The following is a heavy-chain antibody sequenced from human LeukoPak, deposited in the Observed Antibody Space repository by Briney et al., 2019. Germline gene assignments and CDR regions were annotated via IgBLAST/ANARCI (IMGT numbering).Heavy chain of an antibody. CDR3: ARDPNGDYIGAFDM. Sequence: GGSLRLSCVASGFIFSTHAMSWVRLAPGRGLEWVSTISDSGGSTYYTESVKGRFTISRDNSMSTLSLQMKSLRVEDTAVYYCARDPNGDYIGAFDMWGPGTKVTVSS. CDR1: GFIFSTHA. D-gene: IGHD4-17*01. V-gene: IGHV3-23*01. J-gene: IGHJ3*02. CDR2: ISDSGGST.